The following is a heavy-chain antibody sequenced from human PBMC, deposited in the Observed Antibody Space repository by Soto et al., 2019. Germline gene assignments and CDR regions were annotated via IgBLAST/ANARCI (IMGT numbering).Heavy chain of an antibody. CDR1: GGSFGCYY. Sequence: SETLSLTCAVDGGSFGCYYWSWIRQPPGKGLEWIGEINHSGSTNYNPSLKSRVTISVDTSKNQFSLKLSSVTAADTAVYYCARALPAIYYDILTGYSTPFDYWGQGTLVTVSS. J-gene: IGHJ4*02. CDR2: INHSGST. CDR3: ARALPAIYYDILTGYSTPFDY. V-gene: IGHV4-34*01. D-gene: IGHD3-9*01.